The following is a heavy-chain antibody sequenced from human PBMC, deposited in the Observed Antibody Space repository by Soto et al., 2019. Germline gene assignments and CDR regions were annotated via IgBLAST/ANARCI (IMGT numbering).Heavy chain of an antibody. D-gene: IGHD3-10*01. V-gene: IGHV4-31*03. CDR1: GGSISSGGLY. CDR3: ARARFGELGSYGMDV. Sequence: PSETLSLTCTVSGGSISSGGLYWNWIRQHSGKGLEWIGYIYNNGSAYYNPSLKSRVTISVDTSKNHFSLKLSSVTAADTAVYYCARARFGELGSYGMDVWGQGTMVTVSS. J-gene: IGHJ6*02. CDR2: IYNNGSA.